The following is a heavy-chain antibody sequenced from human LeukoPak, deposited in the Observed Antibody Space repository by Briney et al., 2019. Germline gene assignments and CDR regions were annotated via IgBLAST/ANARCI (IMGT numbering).Heavy chain of an antibody. Sequence: SETLSLTCTVSGGSVTSGNYYWNWIRQPAGKGLEWIGRIYTNGGASYNPSLKSRVTISIDAPKNQFALKLSSVTAADPAVYYCAREPPGYWGQGILVTVSS. CDR3: AREPPGY. CDR2: IYTNGGA. V-gene: IGHV4-61*02. CDR1: GGSVTSGNYY. J-gene: IGHJ4*02.